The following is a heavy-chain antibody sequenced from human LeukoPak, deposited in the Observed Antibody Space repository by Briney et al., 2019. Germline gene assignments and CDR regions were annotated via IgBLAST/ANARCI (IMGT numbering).Heavy chain of an antibody. CDR1: GGSFSGYY. V-gene: IGHV4-34*01. Sequence: SETLSLTCAVYGGSFSGYYWSWIRQPPGKGLEWIGEINHSGSTNYNPSLKSRVTISVDTSKNQFSLKLSSVTAADTAVYYCARGFRKLYYPRIGGIDVWGKGTTVTVSS. D-gene: IGHD3-10*01. CDR3: ARGFRKLYYPRIGGIDV. J-gene: IGHJ6*04. CDR2: INHSGST.